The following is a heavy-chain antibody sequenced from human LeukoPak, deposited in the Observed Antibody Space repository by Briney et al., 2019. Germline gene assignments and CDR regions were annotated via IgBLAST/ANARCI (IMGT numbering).Heavy chain of an antibody. D-gene: IGHD2-15*01. Sequence: ASVKVSCKASGYTFTGYYMHWVRQAPGQGLEWMGWINPNSGGTNYAQKFQGRVTMTRDTSISTAYMELSRLRSEDTAVYYCAADPFHCSGGSCYSWGFDYWGQGTLVTVSS. CDR2: INPNSGGT. V-gene: IGHV1-2*02. CDR3: AADPFHCSGGSCYSWGFDY. J-gene: IGHJ4*02. CDR1: GYTFTGYY.